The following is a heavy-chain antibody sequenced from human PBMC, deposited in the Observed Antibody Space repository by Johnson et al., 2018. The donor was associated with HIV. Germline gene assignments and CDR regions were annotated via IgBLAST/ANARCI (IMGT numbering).Heavy chain of an antibody. CDR2: IKQAGSEK. Sequence: VQLVESGGGLVQPGGSLRLSCVASGFTFSSYWMSWVRQAPGKGLEWVANIKQAGSEKYYVDSVKGRFTISRDNAKNSMSLQMNSLRAEDTAVYYCARTKLELREGAFDIWGQGTLVTVSS. CDR1: GFTFSSYW. J-gene: IGHJ3*02. CDR3: ARTKLELREGAFDI. V-gene: IGHV3-7*01. D-gene: IGHD1-7*01.